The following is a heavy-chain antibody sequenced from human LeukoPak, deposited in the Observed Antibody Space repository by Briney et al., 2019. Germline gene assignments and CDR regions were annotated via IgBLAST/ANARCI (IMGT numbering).Heavy chain of an antibody. CDR2: IYYSGST. V-gene: IGHV4-39*02. D-gene: IGHD1-7*01. J-gene: IGHJ4*02. CDR1: GGSISSSSYY. CDR3: AKDPVELRSKANALDY. Sequence: SETLSLTCTVSGGSISSSSYYWGWIRQPPGKGLEWIGSIYYSGSTYYNPSLKSRVTISVDTSKNQFSLKLSSVTAADTAVYYCAKDPVELRSKANALDYWGQGTLVTVSS.